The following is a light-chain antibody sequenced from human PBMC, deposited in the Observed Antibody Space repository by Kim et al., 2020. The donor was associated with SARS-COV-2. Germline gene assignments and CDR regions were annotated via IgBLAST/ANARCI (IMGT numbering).Light chain of an antibody. J-gene: IGLJ3*02. CDR2: TNN. V-gene: IGLV1-44*01. CDR3: ATWDDSLSGWV. CDR1: SSNIGSNV. Sequence: GQRVTMSCSGSSSNIGSNVVNWYQQLPGTAPKLLIHTNNHRPSGVPDRFSGSKSGTSASLAISGLQSEDEADFYCATWDDSLSGWVFGGGTQLTVL.